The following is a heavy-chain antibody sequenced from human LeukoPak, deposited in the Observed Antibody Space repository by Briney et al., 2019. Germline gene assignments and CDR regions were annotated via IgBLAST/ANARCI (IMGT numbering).Heavy chain of an antibody. V-gene: IGHV3-23*01. CDR2: ISGSGGST. D-gene: IGHD3-3*01. CDR3: AKDGEVLRFLEWFIN. Sequence: GRSLRLSCAASGFTFSSYAMSWVRQAPGKGLEWVSGISGSGGSTYYADSVKGRFTISRDNSENTLYLQMNSLRAEDTALYYCAKDGEVLRFLEWFINWGQGTLVTVSS. J-gene: IGHJ4*02. CDR1: GFTFSSYA.